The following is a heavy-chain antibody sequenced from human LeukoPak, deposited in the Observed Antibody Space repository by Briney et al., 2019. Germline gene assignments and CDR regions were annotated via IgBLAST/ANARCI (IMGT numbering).Heavy chain of an antibody. CDR3: ARSSGWSHYYYYGMDV. CDR2: FDPEDGET. D-gene: IGHD6-19*01. Sequence: ASVKVSCKVSGYTLTELSMHWVRQAPGKGLEWMGGFDPEDGETIYAQKFQGRVTMTEDTSTDTAYMELNSLRSDDTAVYYCARSSGWSHYYYYGMDVWGQGTTVTVSS. J-gene: IGHJ6*02. CDR1: GYTLTELS. V-gene: IGHV1-24*01.